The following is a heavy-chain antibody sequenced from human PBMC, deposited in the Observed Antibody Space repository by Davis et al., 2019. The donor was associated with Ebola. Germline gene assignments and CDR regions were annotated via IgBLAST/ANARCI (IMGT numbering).Heavy chain of an antibody. CDR2: IYYSGST. CDR1: GGSISSSSYY. J-gene: IGHJ6*02. V-gene: IGHV4-39*01. CDR3: ASPSIAARPGYYYGMDV. Sequence: MPSETLSLTCTVSGGSISSSSYYWGWIRQPPGKGLEWIGSIYYSGSTYYNPSLKSRVTISVDTSKNQFSLKLSSVTAADTAVYYCASPSIAARPGYYYGMDVWGQGTTVTVSS. D-gene: IGHD6-6*01.